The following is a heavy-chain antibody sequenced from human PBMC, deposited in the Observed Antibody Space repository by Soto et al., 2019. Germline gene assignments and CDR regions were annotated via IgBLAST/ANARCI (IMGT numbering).Heavy chain of an antibody. J-gene: IGHJ4*02. V-gene: IGHV3-74*01. CDR1: GFTFSSFW. CDR2: INTDGSST. Sequence: EVQLVESGGGLVQPGGSLRLSCAVSGFTFSSFWMHWVRQAPGEGLVWVSRINTDGSSTSYADSVKGRFTISRDNAKNTLYLQMDRLRGADMDMYYCAKRGVDAFGLSYWGQGTLVTVSS. CDR3: AKRGVDAFGLSY. D-gene: IGHD3-10*01.